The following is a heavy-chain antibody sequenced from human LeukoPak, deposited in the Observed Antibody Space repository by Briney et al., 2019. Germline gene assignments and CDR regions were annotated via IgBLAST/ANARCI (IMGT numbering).Heavy chain of an antibody. V-gene: IGHV3-21*01. Sequence: PGGSLRLSCAASGFTFSSYSMNWVRQAPGKGLEWVSSISSSSSYIYYADSVKGRFTISRDNAKNSLYLQMNSLRAEDTAVYYCARGARGGPLEIDYWGQGTLVTVSS. D-gene: IGHD6-6*01. J-gene: IGHJ4*02. CDR2: ISSSSSYI. CDR3: ARGARGGPLEIDY. CDR1: GFTFSSYS.